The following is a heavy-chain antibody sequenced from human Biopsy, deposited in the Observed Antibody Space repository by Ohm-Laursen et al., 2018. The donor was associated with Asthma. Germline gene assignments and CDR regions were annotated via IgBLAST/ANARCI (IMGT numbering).Heavy chain of an antibody. J-gene: IGHJ3*02. CDR1: GYTFIHFA. CDR3: ARTYFDFLTGQVHDAFAM. V-gene: IGHV1-3*01. Sequence: ASVKVSCKASGYTFIHFAIHWVRQAPGQRLEWMGWINAGDGNTKYSQKFQGRVTITRDTSASTAYMDLSSLRSEDTAVYYCARTYFDFLTGQVHDAFAMWGQGTMVTVSS. D-gene: IGHD3-9*01. CDR2: INAGDGNT.